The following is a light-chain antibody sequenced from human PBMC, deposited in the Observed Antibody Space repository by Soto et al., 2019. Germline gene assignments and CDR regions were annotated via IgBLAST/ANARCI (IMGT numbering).Light chain of an antibody. V-gene: IGKV3-20*01. Sequence: EIVLTQSPATLSLSPGERATLSCRASQSVSNSHLAWYQQKRGQSPRLLIYAASSRATGISDRFSGSGSGTDFTLTISRLEPDDIAVYYCQQYDRSPLFGGGTKVE. CDR1: QSVSNSH. CDR2: AAS. CDR3: QQYDRSPL. J-gene: IGKJ4*01.